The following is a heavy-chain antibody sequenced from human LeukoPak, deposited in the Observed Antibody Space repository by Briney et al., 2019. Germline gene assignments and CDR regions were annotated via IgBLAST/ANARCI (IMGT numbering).Heavy chain of an antibody. Sequence: GRSLRLSCAASGFTFSSYAMHWVRQAPGKGLEWVAVISYDGSNKYYADSVKGRFTISRDNSKNTLYLQMNSLRAEDTAVYYCARDAVAGPDYWGQGTLVTVSS. D-gene: IGHD6-19*01. CDR1: GFTFSSYA. CDR3: ARDAVAGPDY. J-gene: IGHJ4*02. CDR2: ISYDGSNK. V-gene: IGHV3-30*01.